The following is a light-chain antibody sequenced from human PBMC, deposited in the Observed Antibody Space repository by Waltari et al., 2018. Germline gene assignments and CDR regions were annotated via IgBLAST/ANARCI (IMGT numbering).Light chain of an antibody. V-gene: IGKV1-5*03. J-gene: IGKJ2*01. Sequence: DIQMTQSPSTLSASVRDSVTITCRASQSIISSWAWYQPKPGKAPKLLIYKASNLDTGVPSRFSGSGSATDFALAISSLQPDDFATYYCQQYHSFPFTFGQGTRLEIK. CDR2: KAS. CDR3: QQYHSFPFT. CDR1: QSIISS.